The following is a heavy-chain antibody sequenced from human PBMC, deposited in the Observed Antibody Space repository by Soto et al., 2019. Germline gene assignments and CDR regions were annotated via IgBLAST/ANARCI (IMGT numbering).Heavy chain of an antibody. J-gene: IGHJ4*02. CDR1: GGSFSGYY. V-gene: IGHV4-34*01. CDR3: ARGPITMVRGVTPTHFDY. D-gene: IGHD3-10*01. Sequence: QVQLQQWGAGLLKPSETLSLTCAVYGGSFSGYYWSWIRQPPGKGLEWIGEINHSGSTNYTPSLRSRVTISVDTSKIQFSLKLSSVTAAYTAVYYCARGPITMVRGVTPTHFDYWGQGTLVTVSS. CDR2: INHSGST.